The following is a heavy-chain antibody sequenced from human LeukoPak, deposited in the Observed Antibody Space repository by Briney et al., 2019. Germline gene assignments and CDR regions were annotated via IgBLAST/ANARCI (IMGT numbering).Heavy chain of an antibody. CDR3: AKDLEQIVVVPAAIGGAFDI. CDR1: GFTFSSYA. CDR2: ISYDGSNK. V-gene: IGHV3-30-3*01. D-gene: IGHD2-2*02. J-gene: IGHJ3*02. Sequence: GRSLRLSCAASGFTFSSYAMHWVRQAPGKGLEWVAVISYDGSNKYYADSVKGRFTISRDNSKNTLYLQMNSLRTEDTAVYYCAKDLEQIVVVPAAIGGAFDIWGQGTMVTVSS.